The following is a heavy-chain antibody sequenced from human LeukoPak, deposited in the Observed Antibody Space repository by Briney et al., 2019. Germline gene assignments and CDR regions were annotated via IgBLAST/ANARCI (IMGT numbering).Heavy chain of an antibody. CDR3: ARDLAMVRGRYYYYYMDV. CDR1: GYTFTSYG. Sequence: ASVKVSCKASGYTFTSYGISWVRQAPGQGLEWMGWISAYNGNTNYAQKLQGRVTMTTDTSTSTAYMELRSLRSDDTAVYYCARDLAMVRGRYYYYYMDVWGKGTTVTISS. D-gene: IGHD3-10*01. V-gene: IGHV1-18*01. CDR2: ISAYNGNT. J-gene: IGHJ6*03.